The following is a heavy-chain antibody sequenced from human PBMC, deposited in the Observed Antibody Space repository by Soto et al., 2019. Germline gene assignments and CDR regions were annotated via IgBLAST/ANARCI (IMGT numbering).Heavy chain of an antibody. CDR1: GYTFTSYD. V-gene: IGHV1-8*01. Sequence: ASVKVSCKASGYTFTSYDINWVRQATGQGLEWMGWMNPNSGNTGYAQKFQGRVTKTRNTSISTAYMEVSSLRSEDTAVYYCARVDTAMVKIKGNYIGGYYYYYYMDVWGKGTTVTVSS. D-gene: IGHD5-18*01. CDR3: ARVDTAMVKIKGNYIGGYYYYYYMDV. CDR2: MNPNSGNT. J-gene: IGHJ6*03.